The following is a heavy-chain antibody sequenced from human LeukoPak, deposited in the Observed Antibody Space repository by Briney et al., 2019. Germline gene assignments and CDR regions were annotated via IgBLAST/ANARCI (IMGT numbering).Heavy chain of an antibody. Sequence: PSETLSLTCTVSGGSISSGDYYWSWIRQPPGKGLEWIGYIYYSGSTYYNPSLKSRVTTSVDTSKNQFFLKLSSVTAADTAVYYCARGVPYSSGWYYFDYWGQGTLVTVSS. CDR2: IYYSGST. CDR1: GGSISSGDYY. J-gene: IGHJ4*02. D-gene: IGHD6-19*01. V-gene: IGHV4-30-4*01. CDR3: ARGVPYSSGWYYFDY.